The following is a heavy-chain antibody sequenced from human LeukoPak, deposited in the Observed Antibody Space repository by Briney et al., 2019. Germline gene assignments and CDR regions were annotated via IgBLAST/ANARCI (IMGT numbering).Heavy chain of an antibody. Sequence: SETLSLTCAVYGGSFSGYYWSWIRQPPGKGLEWIGYIYYSGSTNYNPSLKSRVTISVDTSKNQFSLKLSSVTAADTAVYYCARRGVGATAHFDYWGQGTLVTVSS. D-gene: IGHD1-26*01. CDR1: GGSFSGYY. J-gene: IGHJ4*02. V-gene: IGHV4-59*08. CDR3: ARRGVGATAHFDY. CDR2: IYYSGST.